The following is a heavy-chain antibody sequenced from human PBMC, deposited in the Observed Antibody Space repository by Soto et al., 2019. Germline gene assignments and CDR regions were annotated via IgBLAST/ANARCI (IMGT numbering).Heavy chain of an antibody. Sequence: SGPTLVNPTQTLTLTSTFSGFSLSTSGVGVGWISEPPGKALEWLALIYWDDDKRYSPSLKSRLTITKDTSKNQVVLTMTNMDPVDTATYYCAHSLIGYYYDSSGSNWFDPWGQGTLVTVSS. V-gene: IGHV2-5*02. CDR1: GFSLSTSGVG. D-gene: IGHD3-22*01. J-gene: IGHJ5*02. CDR3: AHSLIGYYYDSSGSNWFDP. CDR2: IYWDDDK.